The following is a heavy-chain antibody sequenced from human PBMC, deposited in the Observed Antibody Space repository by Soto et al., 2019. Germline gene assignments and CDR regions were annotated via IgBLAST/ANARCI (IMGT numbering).Heavy chain of an antibody. V-gene: IGHV1-69*13. D-gene: IGHD1-26*01. CDR2: IIPIFGTA. CDR1: GGTFSSYS. Sequence: SVKVSWKASGGTFSSYSISWVRQAPEQGLEWMGGIIPIFGTANYAQKFQGRVTITADESTSTAYMELSSLRSEDTAVYYCARDRFGSGSPKRVDAFDIWGQGTMVTVSS. CDR3: ARDRFGSGSPKRVDAFDI. J-gene: IGHJ3*02.